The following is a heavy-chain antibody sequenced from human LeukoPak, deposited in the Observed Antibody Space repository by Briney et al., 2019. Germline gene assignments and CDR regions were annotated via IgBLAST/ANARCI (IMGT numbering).Heavy chain of an antibody. Sequence: ASVKVSRKATGYTFSSYYMHWVRQAPGQGLEWMGIINPSGGSTSYAQKFQGRVTMTSDTSTSTVYMELSSLTSEDTAVYYCARGRDAGGDNWGQGTLVTVSS. V-gene: IGHV1-46*01. D-gene: IGHD3-16*01. CDR3: ARGRDAGGDN. CDR2: INPSGGST. CDR1: GYTFSSYY. J-gene: IGHJ4*02.